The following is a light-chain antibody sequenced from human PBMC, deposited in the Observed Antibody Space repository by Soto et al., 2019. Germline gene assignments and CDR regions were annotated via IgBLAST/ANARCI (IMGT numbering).Light chain of an antibody. J-gene: IGKJ2*01. CDR3: HQTYSIPVT. Sequence: DIQMTQSPSSLSASVGDRVTITCRASQSISSYLNWYQQKPGKAPKLLIYAGSSLLSGVPSRFSGRGSGADFTLTISSLQPEDFATYYCHQTYSIPVTFGQGTKLEIK. V-gene: IGKV1-39*01. CDR2: AGS. CDR1: QSISSY.